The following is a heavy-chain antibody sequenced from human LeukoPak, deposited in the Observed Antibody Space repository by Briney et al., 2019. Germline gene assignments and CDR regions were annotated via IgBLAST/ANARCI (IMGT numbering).Heavy chain of an antibody. CDR3: ARSYYDFWSGYLDAFDI. CDR1: GGSLSSGGYS. J-gene: IGHJ3*02. D-gene: IGHD3-3*01. CDR2: IYHSGST. Sequence: PSETLSLTCTVSGGSLSSGGYSWSWIRQPPGKGLEWIGYIYHSGSTYYNPSLKSRVTISVDRSKNQFSLKLSSVTAADTAVYYCARSYYDFWSGYLDAFDIWGQGTMVTVSS. V-gene: IGHV4-30-2*01.